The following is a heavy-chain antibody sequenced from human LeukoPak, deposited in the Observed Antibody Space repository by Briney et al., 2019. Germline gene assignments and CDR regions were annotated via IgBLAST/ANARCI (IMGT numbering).Heavy chain of an antibody. D-gene: IGHD6-19*01. CDR1: GFTFSSYE. CDR3: AKLFAAVAIPSFDY. Sequence: GGSLRLSCAASGFTFSSYEMNWVRQAPGKGLEWVSYISSSSSTIYYADSVKGRFTISIDNSKNTLYLQMNSLRAEDTAVYYCAKLFAAVAIPSFDYWGQGTLVTVSS. V-gene: IGHV3-48*01. CDR2: ISSSSSTI. J-gene: IGHJ4*02.